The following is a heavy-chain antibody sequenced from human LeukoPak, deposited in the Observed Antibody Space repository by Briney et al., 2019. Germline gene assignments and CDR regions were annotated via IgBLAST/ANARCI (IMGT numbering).Heavy chain of an antibody. J-gene: IGHJ4*02. CDR2: INPNSGGT. Sequence: ASVKVSCKASGYTFTGYYMHWVRQAPGQGLEWMGWINPNSGGTNYAQKFQGRVTMTRDTSISTAYMELSRLRSDDTAVYYCAILPTAVAPPGGDYWGQGTPVTVSS. D-gene: IGHD6-19*01. V-gene: IGHV1-2*02. CDR1: GYTFTGYY. CDR3: AILPTAVAPPGGDY.